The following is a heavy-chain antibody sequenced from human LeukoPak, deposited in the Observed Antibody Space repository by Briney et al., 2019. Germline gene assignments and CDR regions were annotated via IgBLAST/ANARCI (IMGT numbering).Heavy chain of an antibody. J-gene: IGHJ6*03. CDR2: ISSNGGST. Sequence: PGGSLRLSSAASGFTFSSYAMHWVRQAPGKGLEYVSAISSNGGSTYYANSVKGRFTISRDNSKNTLYLQMGSLRAEDMAVYYCARPSRYCSSTSCLVPMDVWGKGTTVTVSS. CDR1: GFTFSSYA. D-gene: IGHD2-2*01. V-gene: IGHV3-64*01. CDR3: ARPSRYCSSTSCLVPMDV.